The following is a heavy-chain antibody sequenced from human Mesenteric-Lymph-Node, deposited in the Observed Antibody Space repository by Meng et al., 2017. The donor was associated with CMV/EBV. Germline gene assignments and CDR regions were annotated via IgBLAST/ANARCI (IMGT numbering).Heavy chain of an antibody. CDR3: AIPVPAARAYYYYGMDV. Sequence: YTFTGYYMHWVRQAPGQGLEWMGRINPNSGGTNYAQKFQGRVTMTRDTSISTAYMELSRLRSDDTAVYYCAIPVPAARAYYYYGMDVWGQGTTVTVSS. D-gene: IGHD2-2*01. CDR1: YTFTGYY. CDR2: INPNSGGT. J-gene: IGHJ6*02. V-gene: IGHV1-2*06.